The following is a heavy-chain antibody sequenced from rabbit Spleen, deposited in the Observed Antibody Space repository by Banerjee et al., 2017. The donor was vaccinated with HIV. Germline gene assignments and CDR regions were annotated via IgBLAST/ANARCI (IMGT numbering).Heavy chain of an antibody. CDR3: ARDLVGVIGWNFYL. D-gene: IGHD1-1*01. CDR1: GFSFGDRDV. Sequence: QEQLVESGGGLVQPTGSLTLTCEASGFSFGDRDVMCWVRQAPGKGLEWIACINAATGKPVYATWAKGRFTISRTSSTTVTLRMTSLTAADRAAYFCARDLVGVIGWNFYLWGPGTLVTVS. CDR2: INAATGKP. J-gene: IGHJ6*01. V-gene: IGHV1S45*01.